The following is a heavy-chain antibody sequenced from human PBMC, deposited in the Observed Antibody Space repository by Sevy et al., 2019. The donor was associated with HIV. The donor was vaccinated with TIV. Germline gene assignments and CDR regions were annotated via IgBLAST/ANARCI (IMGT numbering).Heavy chain of an antibody. CDR1: GDTFTNNY. J-gene: IGHJ4*02. Sequence: ASVKVSCKASGDTFTNNYMHWVRQAPGQGLEWMGIIDPSAGNASYAQKFQGRVTMTRDTSTSTLYMDLSSLRSEDTAGYYCVRADPAQHFDSWGQGTLVTVSS. CDR3: VRADPAQHFDS. CDR2: IDPSAGNA. V-gene: IGHV1-46*01.